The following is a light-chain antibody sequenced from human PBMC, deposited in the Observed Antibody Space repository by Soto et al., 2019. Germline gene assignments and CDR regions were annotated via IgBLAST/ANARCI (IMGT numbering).Light chain of an antibody. V-gene: IGLV1-44*01. CDR2: SNN. CDR3: AVWDDSLNGLHYV. CDR1: SSNIGSNT. Sequence: QSVLSQPPSASGTPGQRVTISCSGSSSNIGSNTVNWYQQLPGTAPKLLIYSNNQRPSGVPDRFSGSKSGTSASLAISGLQSEDEADYYCAVWDDSLNGLHYVFGTGTKVTVL. J-gene: IGLJ1*01.